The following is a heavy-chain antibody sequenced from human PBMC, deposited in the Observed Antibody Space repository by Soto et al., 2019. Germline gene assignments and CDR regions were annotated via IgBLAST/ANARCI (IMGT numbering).Heavy chain of an antibody. V-gene: IGHV4-59*01. CDR1: GASISNYY. Sequence: SETLSNTCTVSGASISNYYWSWVRQPPGKGLEWIAYIHYNGNTNYNPSLTSRVTMSLDTSKNQFSLKLLSVTAADTAVYYCASLPCQRSSESCTSCCDFGQWGQGTLVIVSS. J-gene: IGHJ4*02. CDR2: IHYNGNT. CDR3: ASLPCQRSSESCTSCCDFGQ. D-gene: IGHD2-2*01.